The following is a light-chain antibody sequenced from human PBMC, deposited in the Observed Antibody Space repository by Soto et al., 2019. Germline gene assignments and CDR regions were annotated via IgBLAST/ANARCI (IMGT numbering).Light chain of an antibody. Sequence: EIVMTQSPATLSVSPGERATLSCRAGQSVSSNLAWYQQKPGQAPRLLIYGASTRATGIPARFSGSGSGTDFTLIISSMQSEDSAVYYCQQYNSWLWTFGQGTKVDIK. J-gene: IGKJ1*01. CDR2: GAS. V-gene: IGKV3-15*01. CDR3: QQYNSWLWT. CDR1: QSVSSN.